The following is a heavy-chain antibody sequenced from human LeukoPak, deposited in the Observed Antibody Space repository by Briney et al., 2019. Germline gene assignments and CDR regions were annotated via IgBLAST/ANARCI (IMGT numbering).Heavy chain of an antibody. CDR1: GFTFTNAW. V-gene: IGHV3-15*07. CDR2: IKSKADGETI. D-gene: IGHD1-20*01. CDR3: STLTSRGLSDS. J-gene: IGHJ4*02. Sequence: GGSLRLSCAASGFTFTNAWMNWVRQAPGKGLEWVGRIKSKADGETIDYAAPVKGRFTFSRDDSKNMLYLQMNSLKSEDTAVYYCSTLTSRGLSDSWGQGTLVTVS.